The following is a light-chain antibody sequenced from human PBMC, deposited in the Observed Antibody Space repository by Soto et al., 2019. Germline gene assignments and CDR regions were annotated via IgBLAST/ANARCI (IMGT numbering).Light chain of an antibody. J-gene: IGKJ1*01. CDR1: QSVSIW. CDR2: KSS. Sequence: DIQMTQSPSTLSASDGDRVTISCRASQSVSIWLAWYQQKPGRAPKLLIYKSSILESGVPSRLSGSGSGTESTLTISSMKPDDFATYYCQQYHTDWTFGQGTKVDIK. V-gene: IGKV1-5*03. CDR3: QQYHTDWT.